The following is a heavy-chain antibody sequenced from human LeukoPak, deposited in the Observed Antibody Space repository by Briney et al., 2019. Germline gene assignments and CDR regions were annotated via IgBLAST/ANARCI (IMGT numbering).Heavy chain of an antibody. D-gene: IGHD4-17*01. CDR1: GGSISSSY. V-gene: IGHV4-59*01. J-gene: IGHJ4*02. CDR2: IYYSGST. CDR3: ARDDYGDFFFDS. Sequence: PSETLSLTCTVSGGSISSSYWSWIRQPPGKGLEWIGNIYYSGSTNYNPSLKSRVTISVDTSKNQFFLRLSSVTAADTAVYYCARDDYGDFFFDSWGQGTLVTVCS.